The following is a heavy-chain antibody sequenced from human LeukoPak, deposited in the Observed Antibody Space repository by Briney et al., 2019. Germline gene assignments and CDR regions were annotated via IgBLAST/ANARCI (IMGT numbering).Heavy chain of an antibody. CDR2: INPSGGST. V-gene: IGHV1-46*01. D-gene: IGHD3-10*01. CDR3: AIPERHYYGSGSYHSRYYYYGMDV. J-gene: IGHJ6*02. CDR1: GYTFTGYY. Sequence: EASVKVSCKASGYTFTGYYMHWVRQAPGQGLEWMGIINPSGGSTSYAQKFQGRVTMTRDTSTSTVYMELSSLRSEDAAVYYCAIPERHYYGSGSYHSRYYYYGMDVWGQGTTVTVSS.